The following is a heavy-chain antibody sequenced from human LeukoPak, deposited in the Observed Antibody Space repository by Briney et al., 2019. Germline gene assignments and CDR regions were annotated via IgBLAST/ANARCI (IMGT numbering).Heavy chain of an antibody. Sequence: GGSLRLSCGASGFTFSSYSMSWVRQAPGKGLEWVSYISSSSTYIYYVDSVKGRFTISRDDAKNSLYLQMNSLRAEDTALYYGARDWSGDDYWGQGTLVTVSS. CDR2: ISSSSTYI. J-gene: IGHJ4*02. V-gene: IGHV3-21*01. CDR1: GFTFSSYS. CDR3: ARDWSGDDY. D-gene: IGHD3-3*01.